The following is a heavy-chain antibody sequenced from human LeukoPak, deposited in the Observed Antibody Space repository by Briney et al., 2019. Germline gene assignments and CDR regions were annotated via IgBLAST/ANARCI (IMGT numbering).Heavy chain of an antibody. Sequence: GESLKISCKGSGYRFISYWIAWVRQMPGKGLEWMGIIYPGDADIRYSPPFQGQVTISADKSISTAFLQWSSLKASDTAMYYCATSLGSYYGYRDYWGQGTLVTVSS. CDR2: IYPGDADI. CDR3: ATSLGSYYGYRDY. J-gene: IGHJ4*02. D-gene: IGHD1-26*01. CDR1: GYRFISYW. V-gene: IGHV5-51*01.